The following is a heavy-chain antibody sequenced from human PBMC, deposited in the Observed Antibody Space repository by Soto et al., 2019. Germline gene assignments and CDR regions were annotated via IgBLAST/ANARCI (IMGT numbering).Heavy chain of an antibody. CDR3: ASPYCSGGSCYLTEYVQH. CDR1: GFSFSYYA. V-gene: IGHV3-30*03. CDR2: VAYDASKK. Sequence: QVQLVESGGGVVQPGRSLRLSCAASGFSFSYYAMHWVRQAPGKGLEWVAVVAYDASKKYYADSVKGRFTISRDNSKNTLYLQMSSLRDEDTAVYYCASPYCSGGSCYLTEYVQHWGQGTLVTVSS. D-gene: IGHD2-15*01. J-gene: IGHJ1*01.